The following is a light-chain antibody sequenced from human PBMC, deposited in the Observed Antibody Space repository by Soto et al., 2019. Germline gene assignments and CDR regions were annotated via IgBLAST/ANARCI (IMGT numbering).Light chain of an antibody. Sequence: AIRMTQSPSSLSASTGDRVTITCRASQGISSYLAWYQQKPGKAPKLLIYAASTIQSGVPSRFSGSGSGTDFTLTNSGLQSEDLATYYCQQYYSYPTFGQGTRLEIK. CDR2: AAS. CDR1: QGISSY. V-gene: IGKV1-8*01. J-gene: IGKJ5*01. CDR3: QQYYSYPT.